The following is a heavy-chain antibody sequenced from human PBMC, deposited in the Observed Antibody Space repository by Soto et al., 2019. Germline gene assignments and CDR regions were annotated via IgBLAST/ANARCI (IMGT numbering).Heavy chain of an antibody. CDR3: AKDQTDVTLFDY. D-gene: IGHD2-21*02. CDR2: ISGRGVDT. V-gene: IGHV3-23*01. Sequence: GGSLRLSCAASGFSFSSLAMSWVRQAPGRGLEWVSSISGRGVDTLYADSVKGRFTISRDNSRSTLYLQVNSLRAEDTAVYYCAKDQTDVTLFDYWGQGTLVTVSS. J-gene: IGHJ4*02. CDR1: GFSFSSLA.